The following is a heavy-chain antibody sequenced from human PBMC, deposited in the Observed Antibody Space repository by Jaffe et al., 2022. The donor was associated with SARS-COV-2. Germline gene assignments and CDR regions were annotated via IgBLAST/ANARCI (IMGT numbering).Heavy chain of an antibody. V-gene: IGHV3-33*01. Sequence: QVQLVESGGGVVQPGRSLRLSCAASGFTFSSYGMHWVRQAPGKGLEWVAVIWYDGSNKYYADSVKGRFTISRDNSKNTLYLQMNSLRAEDTAVYYCARGPRKQRWLQHGGAFDIWGQGTMVTVSS. CDR3: ARGPRKQRWLQHGGAFDI. D-gene: IGHD5-12*01. CDR2: IWYDGSNK. J-gene: IGHJ3*02. CDR1: GFTFSSYG.